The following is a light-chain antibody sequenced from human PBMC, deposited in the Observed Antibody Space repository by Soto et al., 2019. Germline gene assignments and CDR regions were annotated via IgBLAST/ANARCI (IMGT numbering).Light chain of an antibody. CDR3: CSYAGSNYYV. J-gene: IGLJ1*01. CDR1: SNDVGSYNL. V-gene: IGLV2-23*01. CDR2: EGS. Sequence: QSVLTQPASVSGSPGQSITISCTGTSNDVGSYNLVSWYQHHPGKAPKLMIFEGSKRPSGVSNRFSGSKSGITASLTISGLQAEDEADFYCCSYAGSNYYVFGTGTKLTVL.